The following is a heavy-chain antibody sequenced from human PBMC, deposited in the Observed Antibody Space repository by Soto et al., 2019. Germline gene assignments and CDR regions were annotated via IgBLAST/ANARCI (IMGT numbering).Heavy chain of an antibody. CDR1: GYTNTRYY. V-gene: IGHV1-46*01. Sequence: ASVKVYCKASGYTNTRYYMDWVRQATGQGLEWMGIISASDGNTSYAQKFQGRVTMTTDTSTSTAYMELRSLRSDDTAVYYCARDLHYDFWSGYRREYYFDYWGQGTLVTVSS. J-gene: IGHJ4*02. CDR3: ARDLHYDFWSGYRREYYFDY. CDR2: ISASDGNT. D-gene: IGHD3-3*01.